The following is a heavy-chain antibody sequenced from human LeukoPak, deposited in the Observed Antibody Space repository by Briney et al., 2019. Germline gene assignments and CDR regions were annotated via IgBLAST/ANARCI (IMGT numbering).Heavy chain of an antibody. CDR2: ISAYNGNT. J-gene: IGHJ4*02. Sequence: ASVKVSCKASGYTFTSYGIGWVRQAPGQGLEWMGWISAYNGNTNYAQKLQGRVTMTTDTSTSTAYMELRSLRSDDTAVYYCARGTYDSSGYYPKPIDYWGQGTLVTVSS. CDR3: ARGTYDSSGYYPKPIDY. CDR1: GYTFTSYG. D-gene: IGHD3-22*01. V-gene: IGHV1-18*01.